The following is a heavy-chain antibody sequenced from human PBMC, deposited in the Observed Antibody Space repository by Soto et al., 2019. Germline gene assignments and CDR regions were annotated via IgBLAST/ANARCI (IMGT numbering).Heavy chain of an antibody. J-gene: IGHJ6*02. Sequence: GGSLRLSCAASGFTFDDYAMHWVRQDPGKGLEWVSGISWNSGSIGYADSVKGRFTISRDNAKNSLYLQMNSLRAEDTALYYCAKAGITIFGVVIDYGMDVWGQGTTVTVSS. D-gene: IGHD3-3*01. V-gene: IGHV3-9*01. CDR2: ISWNSGSI. CDR1: GFTFDDYA. CDR3: AKAGITIFGVVIDYGMDV.